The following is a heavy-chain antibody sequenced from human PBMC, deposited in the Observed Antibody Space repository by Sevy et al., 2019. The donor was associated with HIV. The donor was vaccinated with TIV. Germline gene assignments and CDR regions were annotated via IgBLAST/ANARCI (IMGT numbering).Heavy chain of an antibody. Sequence: SETQSLTCTVSGGSISSSSYYWGWIRQPPGKGLEWIGSIYYSGSTYYNPSLKSRVTISVDTSKNQFSLKLSSVTAADTAVYYCARRGIAVAGAYYYYGMDVWGQGTTVTVSS. V-gene: IGHV4-39*01. CDR2: IYYSGST. D-gene: IGHD6-19*01. CDR3: ARRGIAVAGAYYYYGMDV. J-gene: IGHJ6*02. CDR1: GGSISSSSYY.